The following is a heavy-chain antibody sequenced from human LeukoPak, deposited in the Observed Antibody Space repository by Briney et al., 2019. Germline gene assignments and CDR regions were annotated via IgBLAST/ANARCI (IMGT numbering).Heavy chain of an antibody. CDR2: ISSSSSTI. CDR3: ARIAVAGKRASFDY. Sequence: GGSLRLSCAASGFTFDDYGMSWVRQAPGKGLEWVSYISSSSSTIYYADSVKGRFTISRDNAKNSLYLQMNSLRAEDTAVYYCARIAVAGKRASFDYWGQGTLVTVSS. D-gene: IGHD6-19*01. V-gene: IGHV3-48*01. J-gene: IGHJ4*02. CDR1: GFTFDDYG.